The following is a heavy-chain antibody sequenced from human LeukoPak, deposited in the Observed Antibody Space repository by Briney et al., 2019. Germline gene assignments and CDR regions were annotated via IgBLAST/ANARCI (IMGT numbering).Heavy chain of an antibody. CDR2: IYHSGSP. Sequence: PSGTLSLTCAVSGGSISSNNWWGWVRQPPGKGLEWIGEIYHSGSPNYNPSLKSRVTISVDKSRNHFSLNLSSVTAADTAVYYCARDSSSSISWFDPWGQGTLVTVSS. D-gene: IGHD6-6*01. J-gene: IGHJ5*02. CDR3: ARDSSSSISWFDP. CDR1: GGSISSNNW. V-gene: IGHV4-4*02.